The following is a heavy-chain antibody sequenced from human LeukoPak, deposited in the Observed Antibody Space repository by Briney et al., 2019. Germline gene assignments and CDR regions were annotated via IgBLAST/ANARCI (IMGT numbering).Heavy chain of an antibody. CDR3: ARHGGRYNWSPSD. CDR2: IHYSGST. CDR1: GGSISINSYY. J-gene: IGHJ4*02. Sequence: SETLSLTSTVSGGSISINSYYWGWSRQPPGKGLAWIGSIHYSGSTYYNSSLRSRLTVSADTSTNQFSLKLSSVTASDTAVYYCARHGGRYNWSPSDWGQGTLVTVSS. V-gene: IGHV4-39*01. D-gene: IGHD1-20*01.